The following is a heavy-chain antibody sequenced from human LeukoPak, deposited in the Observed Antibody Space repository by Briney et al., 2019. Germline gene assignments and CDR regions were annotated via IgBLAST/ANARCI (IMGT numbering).Heavy chain of an antibody. D-gene: IGHD5-24*01. J-gene: IGHJ4*02. CDR1: GFAFSSYA. CDR3: GKGDGYNSDY. V-gene: IGHV3-48*02. CDR2: ISSSSKI. Sequence: PGGSLRLSCTASGFAFSSYAMAWVRQAPGKGLEWLSYISSSSKINYADSVKGRFTIARDNAKNSVFLQMNSLRDEDTAVYYCGKGDGYNSDYWGQGTLVTVSS.